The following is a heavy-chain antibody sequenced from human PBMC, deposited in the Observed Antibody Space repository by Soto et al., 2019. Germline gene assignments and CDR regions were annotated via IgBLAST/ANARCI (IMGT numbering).Heavy chain of an antibody. CDR2: INHSGST. CDR3: ARGLGTYSSSWYGYYYYGMDV. V-gene: IGHV4-39*07. Sequence: SETLSLTCSVSGGSITSTIDYWSWIRQPPGKGLEWIGEINHSGSTNYNPSLKSRVTISVDTSKNQFSLKLSSVTAADTAVYYCARGLGTYSSSWYGYYYYGMDVWGQGTTVTVSS. D-gene: IGHD6-13*01. CDR1: GGSITSTIDY. J-gene: IGHJ6*02.